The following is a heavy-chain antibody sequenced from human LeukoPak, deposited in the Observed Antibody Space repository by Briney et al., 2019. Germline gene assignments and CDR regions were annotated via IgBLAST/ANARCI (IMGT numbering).Heavy chain of an antibody. CDR3: AREVRGYSGSKYYFDY. Sequence: SETLSLTCAVYGGSFSGYYWSWIRQPPGKGLEWIGEINHSGSTNYNPSLKSRVTISVDTSKNQFSLKLSSVTAADTAVYYCAREVRGYSGSKYYFDYWGQGTLVTVSS. J-gene: IGHJ4*02. D-gene: IGHD5-12*01. CDR2: INHSGST. V-gene: IGHV4-34*01. CDR1: GGSFSGYY.